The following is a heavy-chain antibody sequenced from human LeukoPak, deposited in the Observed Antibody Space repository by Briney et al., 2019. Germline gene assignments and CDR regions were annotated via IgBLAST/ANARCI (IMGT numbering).Heavy chain of an antibody. D-gene: IGHD6-19*01. CDR3: ASGRLFSPFDY. Sequence: PGGSLRLSCAASGFTFSSYSMNWVRQAPGKGLEWVSFISSSSVSKFYADSVKGRFTISRDNARNSLYLQMNSLRAEDTAVYYCASGRLFSPFDYWGQGTLVTVSS. CDR2: ISSSSVSK. J-gene: IGHJ4*02. CDR1: GFTFSSYS. V-gene: IGHV3-21*01.